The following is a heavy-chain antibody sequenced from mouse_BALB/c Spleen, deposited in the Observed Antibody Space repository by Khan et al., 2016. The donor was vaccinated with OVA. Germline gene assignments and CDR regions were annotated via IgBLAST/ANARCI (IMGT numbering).Heavy chain of an antibody. D-gene: IGHD6-2*01. CDR1: GYTFSSYW. CDR2: ILPGSGST. CDR3: ARGVFGAWFAY. V-gene: IGHV1-9*01. J-gene: IGHJ3*01. Sequence: QVQLQQSGAELMQPGASVKISCKATGYTFSSYWIEWVKQRPGHGLEWIGEILPGSGSTTYNEKFKGKATFTADTSSNTAYMQLSSLTSVDSAVYYGARGVFGAWFAYWGQGTLVTVSA.